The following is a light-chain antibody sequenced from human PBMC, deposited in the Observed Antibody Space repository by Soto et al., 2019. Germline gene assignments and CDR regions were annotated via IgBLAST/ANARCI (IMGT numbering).Light chain of an antibody. CDR3: QQYGSSTWT. CDR2: GAS. CDR1: QSVSSSY. J-gene: IGKJ1*01. V-gene: IGKV3-20*01. Sequence: EIVLTQSPGTLSLSPGERATLSCRASQSVSSSYLAWYQQKPGQAPRLLIYGASSRATGIPDRFSGSGSGTDFTLTISRLEPEDCAVYYCQQYGSSTWTFGQWTKVEI.